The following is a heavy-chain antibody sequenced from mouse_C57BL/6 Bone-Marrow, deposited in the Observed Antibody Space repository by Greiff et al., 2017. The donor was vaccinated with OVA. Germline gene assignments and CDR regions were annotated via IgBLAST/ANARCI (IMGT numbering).Heavy chain of an antibody. J-gene: IGHJ1*03. CDR1: GFTFSSYA. CDR2: ISDGGSYT. D-gene: IGHD1-1*01. V-gene: IGHV5-4*01. Sequence: VQLKESGGGLVKPGGSLKLSCAASGFTFSSYAMSWVRQTPEKRLEWVATISDGGSYTYYPDNVKGRFTIYTDNAKNNLYLQMSHLKSEDTAMYYCEREDYGSSYLYWYFDVWGTGTTVTVSS. CDR3: EREDYGSSYLYWYFDV.